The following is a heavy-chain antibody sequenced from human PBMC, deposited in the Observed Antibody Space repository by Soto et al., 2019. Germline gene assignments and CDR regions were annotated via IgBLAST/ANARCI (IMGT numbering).Heavy chain of an antibody. V-gene: IGHV4-30-2*01. CDR3: ARGGGFLGY. J-gene: IGHJ4*02. D-gene: IGHD3-10*01. Sequence: QLQLQESGSGLVKPSQTLSLTCAVSGGSISSGGYSWSWIRQPPGKGLEWIGYISHNGSTNYNPSLKSRATIAVDRPKNQFSLKLSAVPAADTAVYYCARGGGFLGYWGQGTLVTVSS. CDR1: GGSISSGGYS. CDR2: ISHNGST.